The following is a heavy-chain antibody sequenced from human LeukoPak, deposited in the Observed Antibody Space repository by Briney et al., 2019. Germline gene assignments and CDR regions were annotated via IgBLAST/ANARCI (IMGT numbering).Heavy chain of an antibody. D-gene: IGHD3-22*01. V-gene: IGHV4-59*02. CDR1: GGSVSSNY. J-gene: IGHJ3*02. CDR3: AREGRVNYRDYGSSGYYYEAVSFDI. CDR2: IYYSGST. Sequence: SETLSLTCTVSGGSVSSNYWSWIRQPPGKGLEWIGYIYYSGSTNYNPSLKSRVTISVDTSKNQFSLKLSSVTAADADVDYYAREGRVNYRDYGSSGYYYEAVSFDIWGQGTMVTVSS.